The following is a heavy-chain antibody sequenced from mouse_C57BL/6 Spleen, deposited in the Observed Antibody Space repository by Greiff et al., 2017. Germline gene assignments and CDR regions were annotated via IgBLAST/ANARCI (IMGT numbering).Heavy chain of an antibody. J-gene: IGHJ2*01. CDR3: ARGDYGSSYPYFDY. Sequence: QVQLQQPGAELVKPGASVKLSCKASGYTFTSYWMHWVKQRPGQGLEWIGMIHPNSGSTNYNEKFKSKATLTVDKSSSTAYMQLSSLTSEDSAVYYCARGDYGSSYPYFDYWGQGTTLTVSS. CDR1: GYTFTSYW. D-gene: IGHD1-1*01. V-gene: IGHV1-64*01. CDR2: IHPNSGST.